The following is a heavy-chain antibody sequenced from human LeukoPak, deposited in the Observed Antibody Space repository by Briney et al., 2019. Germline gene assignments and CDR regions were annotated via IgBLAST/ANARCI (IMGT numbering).Heavy chain of an antibody. J-gene: IGHJ4*02. V-gene: IGHV1-24*01. CDR1: GTHSLNELS. D-gene: IGHD1-26*01. CDR3: ATLLGETYFFDF. CDR2: FDPEDGET. Sequence: GASVKVSCKVFGTHSLNELSMHWVRQAPGKGLEWMGGFDPEDGETIYAQSFKGRVTVTEDTSTDTVYMDLSSLRSEDTAVYYCATLLGETYFFDFWGQGTLVTVSS.